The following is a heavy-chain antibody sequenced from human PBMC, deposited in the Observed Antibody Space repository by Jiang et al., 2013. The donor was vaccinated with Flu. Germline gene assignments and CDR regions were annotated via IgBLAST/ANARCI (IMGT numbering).Heavy chain of an antibody. CDR3: ARGASRIMIFGVIRPTWYFDL. CDR2: ISDGGDRT. D-gene: IGHD3-3*01. CDR1: QFSFNKFA. J-gene: IGHJ2*01. V-gene: IGHV3-23*01. Sequence: VQLLESGGNLVQPGGSLRPSCTASQFSFNKFAMSWVRQAPGKGLEWVSAISDGGDRTYYSDSVRGRSTISRDNSKNTLYLQMNTLRAEDTALYYCARGASRIMIFGVIRPTWYFDLWGRGTLVTVSS.